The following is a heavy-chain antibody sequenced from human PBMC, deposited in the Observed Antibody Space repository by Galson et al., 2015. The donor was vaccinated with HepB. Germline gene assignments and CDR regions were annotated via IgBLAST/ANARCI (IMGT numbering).Heavy chain of an antibody. CDR2: IYWDDDK. CDR3: AHCDGSAYQFDS. V-gene: IGHV2-5*02. CDR1: GFSLSTSGVG. J-gene: IGHJ4*02. D-gene: IGHD3-22*01. Sequence: PALVKPTQTLTLTCTFSGFSLSTSGVGVVWIRQPPGKALEWLALIYWDDDKRYSPSLKSRLTITKDTSKSQVVLTMTNMDPVDTGTYFCAHCDGSAYQFDSWGQGTLVTVSS.